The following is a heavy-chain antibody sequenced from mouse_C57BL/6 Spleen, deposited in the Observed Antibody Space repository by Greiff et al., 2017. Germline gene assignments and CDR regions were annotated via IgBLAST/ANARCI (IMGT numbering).Heavy chain of an antibody. D-gene: IGHD1-1*01. V-gene: IGHV1-82*01. J-gene: IGHJ4*01. Sequence: VQLVESGPELVKPGASVKISCKASGYAFSSSWMNWVKQRPGKGLEWIGRIYPGDGDTNYNGKFKGKATLTADKSSSTAYMQLSSLTSEDSAVYFCAREGYGSSPLYYAMDYWGQGTSVTVSS. CDR3: AREGYGSSPLYYAMDY. CDR2: IYPGDGDT. CDR1: GYAFSSSW.